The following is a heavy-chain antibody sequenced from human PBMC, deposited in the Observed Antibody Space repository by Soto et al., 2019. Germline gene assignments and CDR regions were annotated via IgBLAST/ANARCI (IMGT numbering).Heavy chain of an antibody. CDR2: IYYSGST. Sequence: SETLSLICTVSGGSISSGDYYWSWIRQPPGKGLEWIGYIYYSGSTYYNPSLKSRVTISVDTSKNQFSLKLSSVTAADTAVYYCARDKYYDSPYYFDYWGQGTLVTVSS. CDR3: ARDKYYDSPYYFDY. D-gene: IGHD3-22*01. V-gene: IGHV4-30-4*01. J-gene: IGHJ4*02. CDR1: GGSISSGDYY.